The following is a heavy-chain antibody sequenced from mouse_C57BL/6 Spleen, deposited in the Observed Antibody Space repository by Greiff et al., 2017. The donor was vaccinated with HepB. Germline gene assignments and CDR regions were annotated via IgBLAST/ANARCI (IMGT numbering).Heavy chain of an antibody. V-gene: IGHV1-76*01. D-gene: IGHD2-4*01. CDR2: IYPGSGNT. CDR1: GYTFTDYY. Sequence: QVQLQQSGAELVRPGASVKLSCKASGYTFTDYYINWVKQRPGQGLEWIARIYPGSGNTYYNEKFKGKATLTAEKSSSTAYMQLSSLTSEDSAVYFCARDDYDFEWYFDVWGTGTTVTVSS. CDR3: ARDDYDFEWYFDV. J-gene: IGHJ1*03.